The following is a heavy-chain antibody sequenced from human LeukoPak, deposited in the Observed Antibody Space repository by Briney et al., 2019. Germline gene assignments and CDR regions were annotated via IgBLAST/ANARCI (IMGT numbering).Heavy chain of an antibody. J-gene: IGHJ6*03. CDR1: GFTFSDYY. Sequence: GGSLRLSCAASGFTFSDYYMSWIRQAPGKGLEWVSYISSSGSTIYYADSVKGRFTISRDNAKNSLYLQMNSLRAEDTAVYYCARGPYYDILTGYDYYYYYYMDVWGKGTTVTISS. CDR3: ARGPYYDILTGYDYYYYYYMDV. CDR2: ISSSGSTI. V-gene: IGHV3-11*01. D-gene: IGHD3-9*01.